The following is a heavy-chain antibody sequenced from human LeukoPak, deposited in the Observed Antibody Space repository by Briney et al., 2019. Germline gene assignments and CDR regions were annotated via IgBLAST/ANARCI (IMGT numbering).Heavy chain of an antibody. CDR2: IHHSGST. CDR3: ARVAAGIGFFQH. D-gene: IGHD6-13*01. V-gene: IGHV4-38-2*02. CDR1: GNSISSGYY. Sequence: PSETLSLTCIVSGNSISSGYYWGWIRQPPGKGLDWIGNIHHSGSTYYNPSLKSRITLSVDTSKNQLSLKLSSVTAADTAVYYCARVAAGIGFFQHWGQGTLVTVSS. J-gene: IGHJ1*01.